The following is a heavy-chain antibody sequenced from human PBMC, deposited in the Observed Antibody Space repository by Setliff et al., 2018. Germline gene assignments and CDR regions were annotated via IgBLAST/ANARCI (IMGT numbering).Heavy chain of an antibody. CDR1: GFTFSDYS. Sequence: GGSLRLSCETSGFTFSDYSFDWVRQAPGKGLEWVGRSRNKVSGGFIEYAASVKGRFTISRDDSKNSVFLQMNSLRAEDSAVYYCARDGVFYAMDFWGQGTTVTVSS. CDR2: SRNKVSGGFI. CDR3: ARDGVFYAMDF. V-gene: IGHV3-72*01. J-gene: IGHJ6*02. D-gene: IGHD3-10*01.